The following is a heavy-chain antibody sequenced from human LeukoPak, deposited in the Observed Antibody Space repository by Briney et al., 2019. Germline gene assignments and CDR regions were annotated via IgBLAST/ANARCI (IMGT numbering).Heavy chain of an antibody. V-gene: IGHV3-23*01. CDR2: ISGSGGST. CDR1: GFTVSSNY. J-gene: IGHJ4*02. CDR3: AKDTRDDLFDY. Sequence: GSLRLSCAASGFTVSSNYKSWVRQAPGKGLEWVSAISGSGGSTYYADSVKGRFTISRDNSKNTLYLQMNSLRAEDTAVYYCAKDTRDDLFDYWGQGTLVTVSS.